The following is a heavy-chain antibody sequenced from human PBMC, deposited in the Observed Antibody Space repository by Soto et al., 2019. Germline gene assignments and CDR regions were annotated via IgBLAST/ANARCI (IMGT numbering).Heavy chain of an antibody. CDR2: VYHSGTT. Sequence: PSETLSLTCAVSGASIGTSNWRSWVRQPPGKGLERIGEVYHSGTTHCNPSLKSRVTISIDNSKNQFSLRLTSMTAADTAVYYCAVLGDGDFDYWSQGTLVTVSS. CDR3: AVLGDGDFDY. V-gene: IGHV4-4*02. J-gene: IGHJ4*02. CDR1: GASIGTSNW.